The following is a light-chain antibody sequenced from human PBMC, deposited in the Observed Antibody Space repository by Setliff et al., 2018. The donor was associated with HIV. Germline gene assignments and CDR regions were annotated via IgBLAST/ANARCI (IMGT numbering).Light chain of an antibody. CDR3: CSYAGSYTYI. CDR1: SSDVGGYNR. CDR2: DVT. V-gene: IGLV2-11*01. J-gene: IGLJ1*01. Sequence: QSALTQPPSVSGSPGQSVTISCTGTSSDVGGYNRVSWYQQPPGTAPKLMSYDVTKRPSGVPDRFSGSKSGNTASLTISGLQAEDEADYYCCSYAGSYTYIFGTGTKVTVL.